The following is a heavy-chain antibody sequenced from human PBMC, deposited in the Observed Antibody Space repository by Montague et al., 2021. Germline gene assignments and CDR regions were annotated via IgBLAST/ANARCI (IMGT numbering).Heavy chain of an antibody. CDR3: VRSQDYCSSNICFHYFDY. D-gene: IGHD2-2*01. CDR2: IYYSGNT. J-gene: IGHJ4*02. V-gene: IGHV4-59*08. Sequence: SETLSLTCTVSGGSISGHFWSWVRQPPGKGLDYIGYIYYSGNTNYNPSLKSRVTISVDTSKNQFSLKLSSVTAADTAVYYCVRSQDYCSSNICFHYFDYWGQGTLVTVSS. CDR1: GGSISGHF.